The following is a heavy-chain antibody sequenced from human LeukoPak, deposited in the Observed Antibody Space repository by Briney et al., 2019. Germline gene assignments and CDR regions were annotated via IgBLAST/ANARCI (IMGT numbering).Heavy chain of an antibody. CDR1: GVSISSFY. J-gene: IGHJ3*01. CDR3: ARQGYSSTSDAFDV. D-gene: IGHD5-18*01. CDR2: VYYGGST. V-gene: IGHV4-59*08. Sequence: SETLSLTCFVSGVSISSFYWSWVRQPPGKGLEWIGYVYYGGSTTYNPSLKSRVTISVDTSRRQFSLNLTSVTAADTAVYYCARQGYSSTSDAFDVWGQETMVTVS.